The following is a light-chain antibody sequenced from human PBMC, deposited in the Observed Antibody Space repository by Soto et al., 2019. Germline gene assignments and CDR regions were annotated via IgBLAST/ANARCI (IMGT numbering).Light chain of an antibody. J-gene: IGKJ3*01. V-gene: IGKV1-33*01. CDR1: QDISNY. CDR3: QQYDNPPPVFT. Sequence: DIQMTQSPSSLSASVGDRVTITCQASQDISNYLNWYQQKPGKAPKLLIYDASNLETGVPSRFSGSGAGTDFTLTISSLQPEDIATYYCQQYDNPPPVFTFGPGTKVDIK. CDR2: DAS.